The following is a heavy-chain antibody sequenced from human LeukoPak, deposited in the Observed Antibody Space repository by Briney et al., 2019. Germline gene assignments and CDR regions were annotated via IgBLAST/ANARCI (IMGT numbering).Heavy chain of an antibody. V-gene: IGHV4-59*01. J-gene: IGHJ6*02. CDR1: GGSISSYY. CDR3: ARSTPRYSSSWYAGMDV. Sequence: PSETLSLTCTVAGGSISSYYWSWIRQPPGKVLEWIGYIYYSGSTNYNPSLKSRVTISVDTSKNQFSLKLSSVTAADTAVYYCARSTPRYSSSWYAGMDVWGQGTTVTVSS. D-gene: IGHD6-13*01. CDR2: IYYSGST.